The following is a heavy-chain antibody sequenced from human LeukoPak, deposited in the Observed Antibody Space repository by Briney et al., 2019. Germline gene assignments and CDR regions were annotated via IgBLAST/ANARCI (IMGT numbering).Heavy chain of an antibody. D-gene: IGHD3-22*01. CDR1: GGSISGSSYY. CDR2: IYDSEST. J-gene: IGHJ4*02. CDR3: VRDKYYYDSNGYLHFDY. V-gene: IGHV4-39*07. Sequence: SETLSLTCSVSGGSISGSSYYWGWIRQSPGKGLEWIASIYDSESTYYNPSLRSRVTISINPSKNQFSLNLISVTAADTAVFYCVRDKYYYDSNGYLHFDYWGQGILVTVSS.